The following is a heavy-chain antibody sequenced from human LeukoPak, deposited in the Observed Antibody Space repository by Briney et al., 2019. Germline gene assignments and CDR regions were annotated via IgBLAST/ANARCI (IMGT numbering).Heavy chain of an antibody. CDR2: INHSGST. D-gene: IGHD2-2*01. CDR1: GGSFSGYY. Sequence: SETLSLTCAVYGGSFSGYYWSWIRQPPGKGLEWIGEINHSGSTNYNPSLKSRVTISVDTSKNQFSLKLSSVTAADTAVYYCARGLLGYCSSTSCYLDAFDIWGQGTMVTVSS. V-gene: IGHV4-34*01. CDR3: ARGLLGYCSSTSCYLDAFDI. J-gene: IGHJ3*02.